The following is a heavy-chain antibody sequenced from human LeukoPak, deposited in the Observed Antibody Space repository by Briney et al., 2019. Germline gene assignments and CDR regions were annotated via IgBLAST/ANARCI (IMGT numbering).Heavy chain of an antibody. V-gene: IGHV3-21*01. CDR3: ARDCSGGSCYKGQDY. Sequence: GGSLRLSCAASGFTFSSYSMNWVRQAPGKGLERVSSISSSISYIYYADSVKGRLTISRDNAKNSLYLQVNSLRAEDTAVYYCARDCSGGSCYKGQDYWGQGTLVTVSS. J-gene: IGHJ4*02. CDR2: ISSSISYI. D-gene: IGHD2-15*01. CDR1: GFTFSSYS.